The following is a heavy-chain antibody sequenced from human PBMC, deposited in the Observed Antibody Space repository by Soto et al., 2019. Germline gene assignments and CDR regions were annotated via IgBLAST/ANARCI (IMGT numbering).Heavy chain of an antibody. V-gene: IGHV4-59*01. CDR1: GGSISSYY. CDR3: ARGNSSSWPYYYYCGMDV. D-gene: IGHD6-13*01. Sequence: PSETLSLTCTVSGGSISSYYWSWIRQPPGKGLEWIGYIYYSGSTNYNPSLKSRVTISVDTSKNQFSLKLSSVTAADTAVYYCARGNSSSWPYYYYCGMDVWGQGTTVTVS. CDR2: IYYSGST. J-gene: IGHJ6*02.